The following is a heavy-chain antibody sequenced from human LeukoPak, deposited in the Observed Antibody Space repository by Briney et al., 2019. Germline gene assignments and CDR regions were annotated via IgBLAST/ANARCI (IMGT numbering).Heavy chain of an antibody. CDR3: ARGYYDILTGYYTPVGFDY. J-gene: IGHJ4*02. D-gene: IGHD3-9*01. V-gene: IGHV4-4*02. CDR2: IYHSGST. CDR1: GGSISSSNW. Sequence: PSGTLSLTCAVSGGSISSSNWWSWVRQPPGKGLEWIGEIYHSGSTNYNPSLKSRVTISVDNSKNQFSLKLSSVTAADTAVYYCARGYYDILTGYYTPVGFDYWGQGTLVTVSS.